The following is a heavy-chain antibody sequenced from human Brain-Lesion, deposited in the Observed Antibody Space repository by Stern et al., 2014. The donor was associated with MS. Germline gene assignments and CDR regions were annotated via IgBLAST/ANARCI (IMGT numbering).Heavy chain of an antibody. CDR2: VNNGGRRT. Sequence: VQLVQSGGGLVQPGGSLRLSCAASGFTFSNYWMHWVRQAPGKGLVWVSRVNNGGRRTSYADSVKGRFTMSRDNAKNTLYLKMNSLRVEDTAIYYCARGERWFDSWGQGTLVTVSS. CDR1: GFTFSNYW. D-gene: IGHD3-10*01. V-gene: IGHV3-74*02. J-gene: IGHJ5*01. CDR3: ARGERWFDS.